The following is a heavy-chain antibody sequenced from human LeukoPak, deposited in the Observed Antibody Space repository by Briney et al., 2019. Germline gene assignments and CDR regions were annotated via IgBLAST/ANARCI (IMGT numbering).Heavy chain of an antibody. Sequence: GGSLRLSCAASGFTFTRYAMKWVRQAPGMGLEWVSTVSGPGDNTCYADSVKGRFTISRDNSKNTVYLQMNSLRAGDTAVYYCAREATSSSGWYIDYWGQGTLVTVSS. V-gene: IGHV3-23*01. D-gene: IGHD6-25*01. CDR1: GFTFTRYA. CDR2: VSGPGDNT. J-gene: IGHJ4*02. CDR3: AREATSSSGWYIDY.